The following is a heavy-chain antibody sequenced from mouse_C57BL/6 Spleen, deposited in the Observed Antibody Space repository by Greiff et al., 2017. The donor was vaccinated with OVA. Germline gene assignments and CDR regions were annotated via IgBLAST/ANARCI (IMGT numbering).Heavy chain of an antibody. V-gene: IGHV5-17*01. D-gene: IGHD1-1*01. CDR3: ARGALSTVVAPGFAY. J-gene: IGHJ3*01. CDR1: GFTFSDYG. CDR2: ISSGSSTI. Sequence: EVKLVESGGGLVKPGGSLKLSCAASGFTFSDYGMHWVRQAPEKGLEWVAYISSGSSTIYYADTVKGRFTFTRDNAKNTLFLQLTSLRSEDTAMYYGARGALSTVVAPGFAYWGQGTLVTVSA.